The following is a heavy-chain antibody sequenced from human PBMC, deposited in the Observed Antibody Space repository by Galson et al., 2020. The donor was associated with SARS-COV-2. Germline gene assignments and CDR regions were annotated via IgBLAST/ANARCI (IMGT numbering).Heavy chain of an antibody. Sequence: ETSETLSLTCSVAGGSIRDSNYYWACIRQPPGKGLEWIGTLYYSANTDYNPSLNSRLTISVDMSKDQFSLMLSPVTAADTAVYYCARGYVLWGGGMDVWSNGTTFIVSS. CDR3: ARGYVLWGGGMDV. V-gene: IGHV4-39*01. D-gene: IGHD3-16*01. CDR1: GGSIRDSNYY. J-gene: IGHJ6*04. CDR2: LYYSANT.